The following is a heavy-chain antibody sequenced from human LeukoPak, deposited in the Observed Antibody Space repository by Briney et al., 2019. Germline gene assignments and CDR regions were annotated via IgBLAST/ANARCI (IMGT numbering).Heavy chain of an antibody. J-gene: IGHJ3*02. Sequence: GGSLRLSCAASGFTFRNYWMSWVRQAPGKGLEWVANIKQDGSEKYYVDSVKGRFTISRDNAKNSLYLQMNSLRAEDTAVYYCVRGVSISSSWYNDIWGQGTMVTVSS. D-gene: IGHD6-13*01. CDR1: GFTFRNYW. CDR3: VRGVSISSSWYNDI. V-gene: IGHV3-7*03. CDR2: IKQDGSEK.